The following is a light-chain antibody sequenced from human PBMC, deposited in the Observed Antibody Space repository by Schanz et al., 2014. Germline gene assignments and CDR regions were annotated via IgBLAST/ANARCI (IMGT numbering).Light chain of an antibody. CDR2: DAS. V-gene: IGKV1-12*01. Sequence: DIQMTQSPSSLSASVGDRVTITCRASQGIASWLAWYQQSPGKAPKLLIYDASSLESGVPSRFSGSGSGTDFTLTISSLQPEDFATYYCQQSHTTPRTFGQGTKVEIK. CDR3: QQSHTTPRT. J-gene: IGKJ1*01. CDR1: QGIASW.